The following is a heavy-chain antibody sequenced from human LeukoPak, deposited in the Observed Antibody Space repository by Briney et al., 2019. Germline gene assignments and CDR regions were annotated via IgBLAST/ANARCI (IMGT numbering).Heavy chain of an antibody. Sequence: PSQTLSLTCTVSGGSISSGGYYWTWLRQHPGKGLEWIGYSYNSGSTYYNPSLKSRVTISVDTTKNQFSLKLSSVTAVDTAVYYCARESSGGYFDYWGQGTLVTVSS. D-gene: IGHD2-15*01. J-gene: IGHJ4*02. CDR3: ARESSGGYFDY. CDR1: GGSISSGGYY. CDR2: SYNSGST. V-gene: IGHV4-31*03.